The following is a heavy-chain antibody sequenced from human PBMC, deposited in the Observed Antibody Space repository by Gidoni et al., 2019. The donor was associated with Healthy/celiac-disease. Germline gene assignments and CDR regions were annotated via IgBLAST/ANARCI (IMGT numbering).Heavy chain of an antibody. CDR1: GGSISSSNW. CDR3: ARDVRLLWFGESPAGYFDL. Sequence: QVQLQESGPGLVKPSGTPSLTCAVSGGSISSSNWWSWVRQPPGKGLEWIGEIYHSGSTNYNPSLKSRVTISVDKSKNQFSLKLSSVTAADTAVYYCARDVRLLWFGESPAGYFDLWGRGTLVTVSS. D-gene: IGHD3-10*01. V-gene: IGHV4-4*02. CDR2: IYHSGST. J-gene: IGHJ2*01.